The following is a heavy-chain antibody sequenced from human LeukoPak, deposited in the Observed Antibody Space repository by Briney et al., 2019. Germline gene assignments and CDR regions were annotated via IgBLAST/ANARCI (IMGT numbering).Heavy chain of an antibody. CDR3: ARTSGFFDSSGFYQQNPYYFQY. Sequence: SETLSLTCAASGDSFIGYFWTWIRQAPGKGLEWIGDINHSGRTNYTPSLQRGVSISVDTSKNQFSLNVTSVTGADTAVYFCARTSGFFDSSGFYQQNPYYFQYWGQGVLVTVSS. D-gene: IGHD3-22*01. V-gene: IGHV4-34*01. J-gene: IGHJ4*02. CDR2: INHSGRT. CDR1: GDSFIGYF.